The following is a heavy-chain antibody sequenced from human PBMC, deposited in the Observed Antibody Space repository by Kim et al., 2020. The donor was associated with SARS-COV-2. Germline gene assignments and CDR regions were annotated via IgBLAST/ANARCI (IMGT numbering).Heavy chain of an antibody. Sequence: GGSLRLSCAASGFNFSKAWMSWVRQAPGKGLEWVGRIKTKADGGTTDYAAPVKGRFTISRDDSKNKLYLQMNSLKSEDTAVYYCTTDNYEILTGYFSALHYDYYGMDVWGQGTTVTVS. V-gene: IGHV3-15*01. D-gene: IGHD3-9*01. CDR2: IKTKADGGTT. J-gene: IGHJ6*02. CDR3: TTDNYEILTGYFSALHYDYYGMDV. CDR1: GFNFSKAW.